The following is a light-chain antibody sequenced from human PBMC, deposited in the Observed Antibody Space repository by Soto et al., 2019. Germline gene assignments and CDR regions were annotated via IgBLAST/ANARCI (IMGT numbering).Light chain of an antibody. CDR1: QTVSNN. CDR3: QQTYSFPQT. J-gene: IGKJ1*01. CDR2: GAS. Sequence: ERLMTQSPATMSVSPGDRATLSCMASQTVSNNLAWYQQRPGQAPRLLIYGASTRATGIPARFSGSGSGTEFTLTISSLQPEDFATYYCQQTYSFPQTFGPATKVDI. V-gene: IGKV3-15*01.